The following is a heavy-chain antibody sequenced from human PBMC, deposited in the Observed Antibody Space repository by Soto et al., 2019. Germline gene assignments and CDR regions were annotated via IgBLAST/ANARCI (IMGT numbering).Heavy chain of an antibody. CDR1: VFTFSGSA. V-gene: IGHV3-73*01. Sequence: PGGSLRLSCAASVFTFSGSAVHWVRQSSGKGLEWVGRIRSKANSYATAYAASVKGRFTISRDDSKNTAYLQMNSLKTEDTAVYYCTRLGATTRDDYWGQGTLVTVSS. J-gene: IGHJ4*02. D-gene: IGHD1-26*01. CDR2: IRSKANSYAT. CDR3: TRLGATTRDDY.